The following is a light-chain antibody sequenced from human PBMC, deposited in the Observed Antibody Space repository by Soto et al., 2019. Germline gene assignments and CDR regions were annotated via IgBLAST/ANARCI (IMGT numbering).Light chain of an antibody. CDR3: CSYAGSSTLNVV. J-gene: IGLJ2*01. CDR2: EVS. V-gene: IGLV2-23*02. Sequence: QSVLTRPASVSGSPGQSITISCTGTSSDVGSYNLVSWYQQHPGKAPKLMIYEVSKRPSGVSNRFSGSKSGNTASLTISGLQAEDEADYYCCSYAGSSTLNVVFGGGTKLTVL. CDR1: SSDVGSYNL.